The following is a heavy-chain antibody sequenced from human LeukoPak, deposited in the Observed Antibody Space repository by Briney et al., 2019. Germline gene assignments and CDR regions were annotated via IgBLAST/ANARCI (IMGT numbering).Heavy chain of an antibody. V-gene: IGHV3-9*01. J-gene: IGHJ4*02. CDR2: ISWNSGSI. Sequence: GRSLRLSCAASGFTFDDYAMHWVRRAPGKGLEWVSGISWNSGSIGYADSVKGRFTISRDNSKNTLFLQMNSLRAEDTAVYYCAKETYSSGWYPYFDYWGQGTLVTVSS. CDR3: AKETYSSGWYPYFDY. CDR1: GFTFDDYA. D-gene: IGHD6-19*01.